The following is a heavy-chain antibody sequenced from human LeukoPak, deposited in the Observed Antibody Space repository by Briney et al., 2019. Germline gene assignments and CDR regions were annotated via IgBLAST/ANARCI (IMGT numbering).Heavy chain of an antibody. CDR1: GYTFTSYG. V-gene: IGHV1-18*01. Sequence: ASVKVSCKASGYTFTSYGISWVRQAPGQGLEWMGWISAYNGNTNYAQKLQGRVTVTTDTSTSTAYMELRSLRSDDTAVYYCARDNSDIVVVPAANWFDPWGQGTLVTVSS. CDR3: ARDNSDIVVVPAANWFDP. CDR2: ISAYNGNT. J-gene: IGHJ5*02. D-gene: IGHD2-2*01.